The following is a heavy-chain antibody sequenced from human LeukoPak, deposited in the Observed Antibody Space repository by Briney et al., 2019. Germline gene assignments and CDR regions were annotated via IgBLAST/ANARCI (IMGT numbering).Heavy chain of an antibody. CDR1: GGSISSYY. D-gene: IGHD3-9*01. CDR2: IYTSGST. V-gene: IGHV4-4*07. Sequence: SETLSLTCTVSGGSISSYYWSWIRQPAGKGLEWIGRIYTSGSTNYNPSLKSRVTMSVDTSKNQFSLKLSSVTAADTAVYYCARGQSLTGYYYLFDYWGQGTLVTVSS. CDR3: ARGQSLTGYYYLFDY. J-gene: IGHJ4*02.